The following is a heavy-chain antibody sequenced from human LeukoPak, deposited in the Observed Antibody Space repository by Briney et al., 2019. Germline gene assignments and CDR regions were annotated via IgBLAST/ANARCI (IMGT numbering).Heavy chain of an antibody. CDR2: IYYSGST. CDR3: ASPLVQYSSSSYYYYGMDV. CDR1: GGSISSYY. D-gene: IGHD6-13*01. J-gene: IGHJ6*02. V-gene: IGHV4-39*01. Sequence: SETLSLTCTVSGGSISSYYWGWIRQPPGKGLEWIGSIYYSGSTYYNPSLKSRVTISVDTSKNQFSLKLSSVTAADTAVYYCASPLVQYSSSSYYYYGMDVWGQGTTVTVSS.